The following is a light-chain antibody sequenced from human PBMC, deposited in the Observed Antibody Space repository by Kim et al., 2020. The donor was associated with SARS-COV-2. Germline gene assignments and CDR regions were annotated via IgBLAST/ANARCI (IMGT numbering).Light chain of an antibody. J-gene: IGLJ2*01. CDR1: SLRSYY. Sequence: ELTQDPAVSVALGQTVRITCQGDSLRSYYASWYQQKPRQAPVLVIYDKNNRPSGIPDRFSGSSSGNTASLTITGAQAEDEADYYCNSRDTSGNHHVVVG. V-gene: IGLV3-19*01. CDR3: NSRDTSGNHHVV. CDR2: DKN.